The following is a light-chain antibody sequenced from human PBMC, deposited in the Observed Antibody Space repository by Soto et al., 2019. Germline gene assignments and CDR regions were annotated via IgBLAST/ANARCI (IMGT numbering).Light chain of an antibody. CDR3: QQYGRSPLIT. V-gene: IGKV3-20*01. Sequence: EIVMTQSPGTLSVSPWERATLSCRVTQSVGSNLAWYQQKPGQAPRLLLYAASTRATGIPVRFTGSGSGTEFTLTISRLEPEDFAVYQGQQYGRSPLITFGQGTRLEIK. CDR2: AAS. J-gene: IGKJ5*01. CDR1: QSVGSN.